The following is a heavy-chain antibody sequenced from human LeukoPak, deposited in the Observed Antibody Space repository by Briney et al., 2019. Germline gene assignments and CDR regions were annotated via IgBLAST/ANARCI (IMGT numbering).Heavy chain of an antibody. D-gene: IGHD5-12*01. CDR2: IIPIFGTA. CDR3: ARGRGYSGYDFPRDFDY. CDR1: GYTFSDYY. V-gene: IGHV1-69*13. J-gene: IGHJ4*02. Sequence: ASVKVSCKASGYTFSDYYMHWVRQAPGQGLEWMGGIIPIFGTANYAQKFQGRVTITADESTSTAYMELSSLRSEDTAVYYCARGRGYSGYDFPRDFDYWGQGTLVTVSS.